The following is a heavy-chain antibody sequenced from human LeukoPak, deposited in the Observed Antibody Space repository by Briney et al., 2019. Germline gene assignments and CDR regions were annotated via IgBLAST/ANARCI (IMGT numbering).Heavy chain of an antibody. V-gene: IGHV4-38-2*02. Sequence: PSETLSLTCTVSGYSISRGYYLGWIRQRPGAGLEWIGSIYHSGSTYYNPSLKSRVTISVDTSKNQFSLKLSSVTAADTAVYYCARDCSSTSCYSQRFDPWGQGTLVTVSS. CDR3: ARDCSSTSCYSQRFDP. CDR2: IYHSGST. D-gene: IGHD2-2*01. CDR1: GYSISRGYY. J-gene: IGHJ5*02.